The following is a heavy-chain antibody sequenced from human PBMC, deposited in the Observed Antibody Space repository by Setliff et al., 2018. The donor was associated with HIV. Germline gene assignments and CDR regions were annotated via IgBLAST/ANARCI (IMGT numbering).Heavy chain of an antibody. Sequence: GGSLRLSCAASGFTFSSYWMHWVRQAPGKGLVWVSRINSDGSSTSYADSVKGRFSISRDNPKNTLYLQMDNLRPEDTAVYSCARGGNGDYISVGYYYFMDVWGKGTTVTVSS. V-gene: IGHV3-74*01. D-gene: IGHD4-17*01. CDR3: ARGGNGDYISVGYYYFMDV. CDR1: GFTFSSYW. J-gene: IGHJ6*03. CDR2: INSDGSST.